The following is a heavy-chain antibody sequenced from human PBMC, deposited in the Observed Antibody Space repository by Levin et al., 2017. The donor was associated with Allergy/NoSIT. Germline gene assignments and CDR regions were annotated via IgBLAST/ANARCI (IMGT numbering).Heavy chain of an antibody. CDR1: GGSITGYY. V-gene: IGHV4-59*08. J-gene: IGHJ4*02. Sequence: SETLSLTCTVSGGSITGYYWSWIRQSPWKGLEWIGYINEIGTTSYTPSLNSRLTISVDTSKNHFSLKLSSVTAADTAVYYCSRHSSGFSYAYDFDYWGQGTLVTVSS. D-gene: IGHD5-18*01. CDR3: SRHSSGFSYAYDFDY. CDR2: INEIGTT.